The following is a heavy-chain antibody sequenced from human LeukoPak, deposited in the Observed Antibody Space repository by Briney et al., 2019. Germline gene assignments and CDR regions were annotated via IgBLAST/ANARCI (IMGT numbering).Heavy chain of an antibody. CDR3: TRRPGYSYPFDY. CDR1: GLTFSGSA. V-gene: IGHV3-73*01. J-gene: IGHJ4*02. Sequence: GGSLSLSCAASGLTFSGSAMHWVRQASGKGLEWVGRIRSKANSYATAYAASVKGRFTISRDDSKKTAYLQMNSLKTEDTAVYYCTRRPGYSYPFDYWGQGTLVTVSS. CDR2: IRSKANSYAT. D-gene: IGHD5-18*01.